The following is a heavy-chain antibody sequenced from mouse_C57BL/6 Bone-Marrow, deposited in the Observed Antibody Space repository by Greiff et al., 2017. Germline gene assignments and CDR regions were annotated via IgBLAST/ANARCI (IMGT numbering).Heavy chain of an antibody. Sequence: QVQLQQSGAELVKPGASVKMSCKASGYTFTSYWITWVKQRPGQGLEWIGDIYPGSGSTNYNEKFKSKATLTVDTSSSTAYMQLSSLTSEDSAVYYCARWVLRLDYAMAYWGQGTSVTASS. CDR1: GYTFTSYW. CDR3: ARWVLRLDYAMAY. CDR2: IYPGSGST. V-gene: IGHV1-55*01. J-gene: IGHJ4*01. D-gene: IGHD2-3*01.